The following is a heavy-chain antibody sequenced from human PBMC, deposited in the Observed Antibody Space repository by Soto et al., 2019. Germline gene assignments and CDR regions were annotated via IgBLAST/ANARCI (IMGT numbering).Heavy chain of an antibody. CDR3: ARGLFSETHYSGGWYFFDY. Sequence: QVQLQQWGAGLLKPSETLSLTCAVYGGSFSGYSWTWIRQSPGKGLEWIGQINDGGSANYNPSLKSRVTISVDTSINEFFLELSSVTAAATAVYYCARGLFSETHYSGGWYFFDYWGQGTLVTVSS. J-gene: IGHJ4*02. CDR1: GGSFSGYS. D-gene: IGHD1-26*01. CDR2: INDGGSA. V-gene: IGHV4-34*01.